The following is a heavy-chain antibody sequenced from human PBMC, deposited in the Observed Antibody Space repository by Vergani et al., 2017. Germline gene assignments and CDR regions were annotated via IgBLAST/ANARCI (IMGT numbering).Heavy chain of an antibody. J-gene: IGHJ5*02. CDR1: GGSISSYY. Sequence: QAQLQESGPGLVKPSETLSLTCTVSGGSISSYYWSWIRQPPGKGLEWIGYIYYSGSTNYNPSLKSRVTISVDTYKNQFSLKLSSVTAADTAVYYCARDYLHGGSGWTNWFDPWGQGTLVTVSS. D-gene: IGHD6-19*01. V-gene: IGHV4-59*01. CDR3: ARDYLHGGSGWTNWFDP. CDR2: IYYSGST.